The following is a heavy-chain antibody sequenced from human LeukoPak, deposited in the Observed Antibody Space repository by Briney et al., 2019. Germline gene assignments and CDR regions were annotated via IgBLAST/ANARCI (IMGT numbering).Heavy chain of an antibody. CDR1: GGTFSSYA. D-gene: IGHD5-12*01. V-gene: IGHV1-69*13. J-gene: IGHJ6*04. CDR3: ARGEWLRLEPHYCYGMDV. Sequence: GASVKVSCKASGGTFSSYAISWVRQAPGQGLEWMGGIIPIFGTANYAQKFQGRVTITADESTSTAYMELSSLRSEDTAVYYCARGEWLRLEPHYCYGMDVWGKGTTVTVSS. CDR2: IIPIFGTA.